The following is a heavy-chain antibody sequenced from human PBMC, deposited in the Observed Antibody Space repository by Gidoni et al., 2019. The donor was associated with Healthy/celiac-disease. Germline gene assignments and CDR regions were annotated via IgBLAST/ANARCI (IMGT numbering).Heavy chain of an antibody. CDR1: GGSISSYY. CDR2: IYTSGST. J-gene: IGHJ3*02. V-gene: IGHV4-4*07. D-gene: IGHD2-2*01. Sequence: QVQLQESGPGLVKPSETLSLTCTVSGGSISSYYWSWIRQPAGKGLEWIGRIYTSGSTNYNPSLKSRVTMSVDTSKNQFSLKLSSVTAADTAVYYCARVRWVVVVPAARGFAFDIWGQGTMVTVSS. CDR3: ARVRWVVVVPAARGFAFDI.